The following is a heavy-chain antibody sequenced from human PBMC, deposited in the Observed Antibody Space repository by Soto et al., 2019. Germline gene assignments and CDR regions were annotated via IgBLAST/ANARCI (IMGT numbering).Heavy chain of an antibody. CDR1: GFTSSDYY. V-gene: IGHV3-11*01. CDR2: ISYSGSTI. J-gene: IGHJ3*02. CDR3: ARENLAFDI. Sequence: GGLRGSWSASGFTSSDYYMSGIRQAPGKGLEWVSYISYSGSTIYYADSVKVRFTISRDNAKNSLYLQMNSLRAEDTAVYYCARENLAFDIWGQGTMVTVSS.